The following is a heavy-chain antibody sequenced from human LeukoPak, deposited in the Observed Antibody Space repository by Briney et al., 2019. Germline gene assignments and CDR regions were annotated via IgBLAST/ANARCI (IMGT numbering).Heavy chain of an antibody. V-gene: IGHV4-59*01. D-gene: IGHD2-2*03. CDR1: GGSISSYY. CDR3: ARENPYYYFDY. Sequence: PSETLSLTCTVSGGSISSYYWSWIRQPPGKGLEWIGYIYYSGSTNYNPSLKSRVTISVDTSKNQFSLKLSSVTAADTAVYYCARENPYYYFDYWGQGTLVTVSS. J-gene: IGHJ4*02. CDR2: IYYSGST.